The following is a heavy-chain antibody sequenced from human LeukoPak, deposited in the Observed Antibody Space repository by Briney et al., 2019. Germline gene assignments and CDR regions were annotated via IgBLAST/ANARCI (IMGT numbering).Heavy chain of an antibody. D-gene: IGHD1-26*01. J-gene: IGHJ4*02. V-gene: IGHV3-20*04. Sequence: GGSLRLSCAASGFTFDDYGMSWVRQAPGKGLEWVSGINWNGGSTGYADSVKGRFTISRDNAKNSLYLQMNSLRAEDTAVYYCAKDQSRWELRPSYYFDYWGQGTLVTVSS. CDR1: GFTFDDYG. CDR3: AKDQSRWELRPSYYFDY. CDR2: INWNGGST.